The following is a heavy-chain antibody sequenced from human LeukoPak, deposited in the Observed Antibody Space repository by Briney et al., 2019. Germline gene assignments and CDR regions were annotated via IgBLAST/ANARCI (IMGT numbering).Heavy chain of an antibody. V-gene: IGHV1-2*02. CDR2: INPNSGGT. J-gene: IGHJ4*02. CDR3: AREDGSGSCSSFDY. D-gene: IGHD3-10*01. CDR1: GYTFTGYY. Sequence: AASVKVSCKASGYTFTGYYMHWVRQAPGQGLEWMGWINPNSGGTKYAQKFQGRVTLTRDTSISTAYMELTRLRSDDTAVYYCAREDGSGSCSSFDYWGQGTLVTVSS.